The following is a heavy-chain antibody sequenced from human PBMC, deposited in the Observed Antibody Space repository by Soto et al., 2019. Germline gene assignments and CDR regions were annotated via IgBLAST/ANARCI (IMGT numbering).Heavy chain of an antibody. D-gene: IGHD4-4*01. CDR1: GGSISSGGYY. CDR3: ALYSNYENWFDP. CDR2: IYYSGST. J-gene: IGHJ5*02. V-gene: IGHV4-31*03. Sequence: PSETLSLTCTVSGGSISSGGYYWSWIRQHPGKGLEWIGYIYYSGSTYYNPSLKSRVTISVDTSKNQFSLKLSSVTAADTAVYYCALYSNYENWFDPWGQGTLVTVYS.